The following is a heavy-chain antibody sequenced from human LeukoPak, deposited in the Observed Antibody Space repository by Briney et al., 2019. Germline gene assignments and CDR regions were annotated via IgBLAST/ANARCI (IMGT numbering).Heavy chain of an antibody. J-gene: IGHJ4*02. CDR1: GFTFSSYA. V-gene: IGHV3-23*01. D-gene: IGHD3-16*02. CDR2: ISGSGGST. Sequence: GGSLRLSCEASGFTFSSYAMSWVRQAPGKGLEWVSAISGSGGSTYYADSVKGRFTISRDNSKNTLYLQMNSLRAEDTAVYYCAKVGDYVWGSYRCFDYWGQGTLVTVSS. CDR3: AKVGDYVWGSYRCFDY.